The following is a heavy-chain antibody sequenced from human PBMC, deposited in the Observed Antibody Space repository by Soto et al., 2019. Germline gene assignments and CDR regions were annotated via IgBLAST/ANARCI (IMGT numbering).Heavy chain of an antibody. J-gene: IGHJ2*01. CDR2: IRSKLNTYAT. D-gene: IGHD3-16*01. V-gene: IGHV3-73*01. CDR1: GFTFSGSA. CDR3: TKMLGDVVTFDWYFDL. Sequence: GGSLRLSCAASGFTFSGSAMHWVRQAPGKGLEWVGRIRSKLNTYATVYAASVKGRFTISRDDSKNTAYLQMNNLKTEDTAVYYCTKMLGDVVTFDWYFDLWGRGTLVTVSS.